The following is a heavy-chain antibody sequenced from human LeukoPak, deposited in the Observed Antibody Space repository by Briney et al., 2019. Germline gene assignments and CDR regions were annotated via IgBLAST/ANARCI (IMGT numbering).Heavy chain of an antibody. CDR2: IYHSGST. J-gene: IGHJ4*02. Sequence: SETLSLTCTVSNGSISAFYWSWIRQSPGKTLEWIGYIYHSGSTNYNPSLESRVSISVVKSKNHFSLKMNSVTAADTAVYYCARGRSGWIDFWGQGTLVTVSS. V-gene: IGHV4-59*01. CDR3: ARGRSGWIDF. D-gene: IGHD6-19*01. CDR1: NGSISAFY.